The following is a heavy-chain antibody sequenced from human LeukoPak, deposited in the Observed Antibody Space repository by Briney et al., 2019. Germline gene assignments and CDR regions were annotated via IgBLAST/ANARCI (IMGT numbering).Heavy chain of an antibody. CDR1: GFTVSSNY. CDR2: IYSGGST. CDR3: AREGFVYYYGMDV. J-gene: IGHJ6*02. Sequence: GGSLRLSCAASGFTVSSNYMSWVRQAPGKGLEWVSVIYSGGSTYYADSVKGRFTISRDNSKNTLYLQMNSLRAEDTAVYYCAREGFVYYYGMDVWGQGTTVTVSS. V-gene: IGHV3-66*01.